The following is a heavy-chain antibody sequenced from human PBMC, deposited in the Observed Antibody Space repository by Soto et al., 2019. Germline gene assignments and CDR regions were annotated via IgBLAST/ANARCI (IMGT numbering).Heavy chain of an antibody. D-gene: IGHD5-12*01. J-gene: IGHJ5*02. CDR3: ARAISGYVT. Sequence: QVQLVQSGAEVKKPGASVKVSCKASGITSTTYAIHWVRQAPGHGLEWMGWINTGNGNTRYSQRFLGRDSLTTDTSTSTASMDLSSLTSEDTAVYYCARAISGYVTWGQGTLITVSS. CDR2: INTGNGNT. CDR1: GITSTTYA. V-gene: IGHV1-3*04.